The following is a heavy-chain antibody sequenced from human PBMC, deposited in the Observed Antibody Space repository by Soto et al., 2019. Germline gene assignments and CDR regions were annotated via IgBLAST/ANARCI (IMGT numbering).Heavy chain of an antibody. J-gene: IGHJ5*02. CDR3: ARDNRGYVDYGRRFDP. D-gene: IGHD4-17*01. CDR2: ISYRGST. Sequence: QEQLQESGPGLVKPSQTLSLTCTVSGGSISSGDYYWGWIRHPPGKGLERIGHISYRGSTYYIPSLKSRVSISVDTSTNQFSLKLPAVTAADTAVYYCARDNRGYVDYGRRFDPCGQGTLVTVSS. CDR1: GGSISSGDYY. V-gene: IGHV4-30-4*01.